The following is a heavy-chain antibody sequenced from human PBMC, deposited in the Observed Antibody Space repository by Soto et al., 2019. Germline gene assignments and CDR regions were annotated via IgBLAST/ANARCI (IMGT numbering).Heavy chain of an antibody. CDR1: GGTFSSYA. J-gene: IGHJ5*02. D-gene: IGHD4-17*01. CDR2: IIPIFGTA. CDR3: ARVPHYGDYVGGWFDP. V-gene: IGHV1-69*13. Sequence: VASVKVSCKASGGTFSSYAISWVRQAPGQGLEWMGGIIPIFGTANYAQKFRGRVTITADESTSTAYMELSSLRSEDTAVYYCARVPHYGDYVGGWFDPWGQGTLVTVSS.